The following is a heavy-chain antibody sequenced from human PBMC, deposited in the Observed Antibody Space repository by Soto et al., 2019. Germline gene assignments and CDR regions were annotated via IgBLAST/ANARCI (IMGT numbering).Heavy chain of an antibody. CDR3: ARWGTTGGFDL. J-gene: IGHJ4*02. Sequence: QVQLVESGGGVVQPGTSLRLSCAASGFRFKRFVMHWVRQAPGKGLEWVAFTSYDGNNKDYGDSVKGRFTVSRDNSQNTLHLQMDFLRTEDTALYYCARWGTTGGFDLWGQGTLVSVSS. D-gene: IGHD3-16*01. CDR1: GFRFKRFV. V-gene: IGHV3-30*19. CDR2: TSYDGNNK.